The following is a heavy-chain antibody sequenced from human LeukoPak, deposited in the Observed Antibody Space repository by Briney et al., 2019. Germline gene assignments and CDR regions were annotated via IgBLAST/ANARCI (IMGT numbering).Heavy chain of an antibody. CDR3: ARDVTDGDYWVLFDY. Sequence: GGSLRLSCAASGITGYSMHWVRQAPGKGLEWVSSISSSSSYIYYADSVKGRFTISRDNAKNSLYLQMNSLRAEDTAVYYCARDVTDGDYWVLFDYWGQGPLVTVSS. D-gene: IGHD4-17*01. CDR2: ISSSSSYI. J-gene: IGHJ4*02. V-gene: IGHV3-21*01. CDR1: GITGYS.